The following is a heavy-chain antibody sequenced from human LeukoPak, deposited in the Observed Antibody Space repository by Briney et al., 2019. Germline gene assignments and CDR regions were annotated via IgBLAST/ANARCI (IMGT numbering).Heavy chain of an antibody. CDR2: IKQDGSEK. Sequence: GRSLRLSXAASGFTFSSYWMSWVRQAPGKGLEWVANIKQDGSEKYYVDSVKGRFTISRDNAKNSLYLQMNSLRAEDTAVYYCARDPIAVAGPRFDYWGQGTLVTVSS. D-gene: IGHD6-19*01. CDR1: GFTFSSYW. CDR3: ARDPIAVAGPRFDY. V-gene: IGHV3-7*01. J-gene: IGHJ4*02.